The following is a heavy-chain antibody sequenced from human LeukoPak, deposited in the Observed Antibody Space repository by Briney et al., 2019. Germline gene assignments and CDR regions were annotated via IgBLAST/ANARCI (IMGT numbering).Heavy chain of an antibody. CDR1: GYTFTGYY. Sequence: ASVKVSCKASGYTFTGYYMHWVRQAPGQGLEWMGWINPNSGGTNYAQKFQGRVTMTRDTSISTAYMELSRLRSDDTAVYYCARGSRGRYQLLMWDYYYYGMDVWGQGTTVTVSS. CDR2: INPNSGGT. CDR3: ARGSRGRYQLLMWDYYYYGMDV. D-gene: IGHD2-2*01. J-gene: IGHJ6*02. V-gene: IGHV1-2*02.